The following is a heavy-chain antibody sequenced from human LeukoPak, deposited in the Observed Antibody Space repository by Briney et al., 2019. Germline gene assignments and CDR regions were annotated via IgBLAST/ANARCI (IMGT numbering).Heavy chain of an antibody. CDR1: GFTFSSYG. D-gene: IGHD3-9*01. CDR2: IRYDGSNK. V-gene: IGHV3-30*02. Sequence: PGGSLRLSCAASGFTFSSYGMHWVRQAPGKGLEWVAFIRYDGSNKYYADSVKGRFTISRDNSKNTLYLQMNSLRAEDTAVYYCAKDQGVYDILTGLVYWGQGTLVTVSS. CDR3: AKDQGVYDILTGLVY. J-gene: IGHJ4*02.